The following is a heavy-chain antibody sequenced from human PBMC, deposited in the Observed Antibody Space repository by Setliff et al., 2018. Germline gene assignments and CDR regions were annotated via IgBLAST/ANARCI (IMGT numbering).Heavy chain of an antibody. V-gene: IGHV1-69*06. CDR2: IIPIFGTA. CDR1: GGTFSSYA. CDR3: ARELPRTIFGVVIDY. D-gene: IGHD3-3*01. Sequence: ASVKVSCKASGGTFSSYAISWVRQAPGQGLEWMGRIIPIFGTANYAQKFQGRVTITADKSTSTAYMELSSLRSEDTAVYYCARELPRTIFGVVIDYWGQGTLVTVS. J-gene: IGHJ4*02.